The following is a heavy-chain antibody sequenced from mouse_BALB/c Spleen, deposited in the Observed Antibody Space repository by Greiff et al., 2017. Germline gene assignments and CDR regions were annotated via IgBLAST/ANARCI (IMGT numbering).Heavy chain of an antibody. D-gene: IGHD2-2*01. J-gene: IGHJ3*01. CDR2: ISYSGST. Sequence: EVHLVESGPGLVKPSQSLSLTCTVTGYSITSDYAWNWIRQFPGNKLEWMGYISYSGSTSYNPSLKSRISITRDTSKNQFFLQLNSVTTEDTATYYCARKDYGYDVGFAYWGQGTLVTVSA. V-gene: IGHV3-2*02. CDR1: GYSITSDYA. CDR3: ARKDYGYDVGFAY.